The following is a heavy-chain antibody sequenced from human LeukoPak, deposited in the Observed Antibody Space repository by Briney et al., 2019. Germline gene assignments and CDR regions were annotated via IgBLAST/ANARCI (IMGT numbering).Heavy chain of an antibody. D-gene: IGHD2-2*01. J-gene: IGHJ4*02. CDR3: AKEEWCSSTSCSGLDY. CDR1: GFTFSSYG. V-gene: IGHV3-33*06. Sequence: GSLRLSCAASGFTFSSYGMNWVRQAPGKGLEWVAVIWYDGSNKYYADSVKGRFTISRDNSKNTLYLQMNSLSSEDTGVYYCAKEEWCSSTSCSGLDYWGQGTLVTVTS. CDR2: IWYDGSNK.